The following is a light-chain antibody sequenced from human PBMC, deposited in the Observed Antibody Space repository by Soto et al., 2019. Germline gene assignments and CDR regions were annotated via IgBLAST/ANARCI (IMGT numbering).Light chain of an antibody. CDR1: QTISSW. Sequence: DIQMTQSPSTLSASVGDRVTITCRASQTISSWLAWYQQKPGKAPKLLIYKASSLESGVPSRFSGSGSGTEFTLTISSLQPDDFATYYCQQYNSFLLTFGGGTKVEIK. J-gene: IGKJ4*01. CDR2: KAS. CDR3: QQYNSFLLT. V-gene: IGKV1-5*03.